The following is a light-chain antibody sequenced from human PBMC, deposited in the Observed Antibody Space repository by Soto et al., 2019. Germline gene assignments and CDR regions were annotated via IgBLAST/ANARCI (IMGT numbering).Light chain of an antibody. Sequence: DIQMTQSPSTLSASVGDRVTITCRASQIISTWLAWYQQKPGKAPNLLIYKASRLESGVPSRFIGSGSGTEFTLTISSLQPDDFATYYCQQYDSWPLTVGGGTKVEIK. CDR1: QIISTW. CDR3: QQYDSWPLT. CDR2: KAS. V-gene: IGKV1-5*03. J-gene: IGKJ4*01.